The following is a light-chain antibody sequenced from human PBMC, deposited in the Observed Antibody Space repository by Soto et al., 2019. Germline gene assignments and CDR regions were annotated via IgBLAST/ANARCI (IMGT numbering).Light chain of an antibody. J-gene: IGKJ1*01. V-gene: IGKV3-15*01. Sequence: EIVLTQSPGTLSLSPGERATLSCRASQSVSSSYLAWYQQKPGQAPRLLIYGAFTRATGIPARFSGSGSGTEFTLTISSLQSEDFAVYYCQQFNNRPPTFGQGTKVDIK. CDR2: GAF. CDR1: QSVSSSY. CDR3: QQFNNRPPT.